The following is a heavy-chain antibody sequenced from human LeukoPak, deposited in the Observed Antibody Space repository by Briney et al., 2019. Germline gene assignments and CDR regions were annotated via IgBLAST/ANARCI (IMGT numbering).Heavy chain of an antibody. Sequence: PGGSLTLSCAASGFTFDNYAIHWVRQAPGEGLEWVSLIRGDDRSTYYADYMKGRFTISRYKSKNSLYLQMNSLSTEDTALYYCARDSQEFFQHWGQGTLVTVSS. V-gene: IGHV3-43*02. CDR2: IRGDDRST. J-gene: IGHJ1*01. CDR1: GFTFDNYA. CDR3: ARDSQEFFQH.